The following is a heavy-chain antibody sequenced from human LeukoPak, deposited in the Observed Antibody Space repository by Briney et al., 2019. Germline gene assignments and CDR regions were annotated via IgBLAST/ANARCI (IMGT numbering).Heavy chain of an antibody. J-gene: IGHJ4*02. V-gene: IGHV4-39*07. CDR3: AREGPTVVTATYFDY. Sequence: SETLSLTCTVSGGSISSSSYYWGWIRQPPGKGLEWIGSIYYSGSTYYNPSLKSRVTISVDTSKNQFSLKLSSVTAADTAVYYCAREGPTVVTATYFDYWGQGTLVTVSS. CDR2: IYYSGST. CDR1: GGSISSSSYY. D-gene: IGHD2-21*02.